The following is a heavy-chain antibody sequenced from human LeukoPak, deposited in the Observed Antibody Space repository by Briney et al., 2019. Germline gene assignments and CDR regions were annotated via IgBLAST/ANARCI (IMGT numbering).Heavy chain of an antibody. V-gene: IGHV1-2*06. CDR2: INPDSGGT. J-gene: IGHJ4*02. CDR3: ARGPRVIFGVFIRYYFDY. D-gene: IGHD3-3*01. CDR1: GYTFTGYY. Sequence: ASVKVSCKASGYTFTGYYMHWVRQAPGQGLEWIGRINPDSGGTNYAQKFQGRVTMTRDTSISTAYMELSRLRSDDTAVYYCARGPRVIFGVFIRYYFDYRGQGTLVTVSS.